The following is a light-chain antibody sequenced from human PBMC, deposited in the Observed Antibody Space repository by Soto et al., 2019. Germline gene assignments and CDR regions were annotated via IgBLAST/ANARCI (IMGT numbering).Light chain of an antibody. CDR2: GNS. V-gene: IGLV1-40*01. Sequence: QSAPTQPPPVSGGPGQRVTISCTGGSSNIGATYDVQWYQQLPGTAPKLLIYGNSNRPSGVPDRFSGSKSGTSASLAITGLQADDEADYYCQSYDSSLSAHYVFGTGTKVTVL. CDR1: SSNIGATYD. CDR3: QSYDSSLSAHYV. J-gene: IGLJ1*01.